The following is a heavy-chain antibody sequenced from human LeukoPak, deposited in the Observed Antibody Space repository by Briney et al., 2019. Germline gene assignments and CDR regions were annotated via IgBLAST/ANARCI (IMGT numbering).Heavy chain of an antibody. D-gene: IGHD1-20*01. CDR1: GDSVSSNNGA. Sequence: KTSQTLSLTCAISGDSVSSNNGAWNWIRQSPSRGLEWLGRTYYRSKWYNDYAESLISRITISPVTSKNQFSLQLYSVTPEDTAVYYCARTHTTRYNWNPFDYWGQGTLVTVSS. J-gene: IGHJ4*02. CDR3: ARTHTTRYNWNPFDY. CDR2: TYYRSKWYN. V-gene: IGHV6-1*01.